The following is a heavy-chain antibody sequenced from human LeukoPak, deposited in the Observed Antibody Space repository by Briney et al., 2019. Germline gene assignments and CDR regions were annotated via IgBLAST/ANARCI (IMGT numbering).Heavy chain of an antibody. CDR2: INPSGGST. J-gene: IGHJ4*02. Sequence: APVKVSCKASGYTFTSYYMHWVRQAPGQGLEWMGIINPSGGSTSYAQKFQGRVTMTRDTSTSTVYMELSSLRSADTAVYYCAREGKARLFDYWGQGTLVTVSS. D-gene: IGHD1-26*01. CDR3: AREGKARLFDY. V-gene: IGHV1-46*01. CDR1: GYTFTSYY.